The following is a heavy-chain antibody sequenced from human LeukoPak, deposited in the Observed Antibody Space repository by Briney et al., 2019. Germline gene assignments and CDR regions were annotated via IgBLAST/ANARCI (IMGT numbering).Heavy chain of an antibody. D-gene: IGHD2-8*02. CDR1: GYSISSGYD. CDR2: VYHSGST. Sequence: PSETLSLTCGVSGYSISSGYDWGWIRQTPGKGLDRIGSVYHSGSTSYNPALKSRVTISLDTSKNQFSLKLNSVTATDTAIYFCARRVGRPNTGIDYWGQGTLVTVSS. CDR3: ARRVGRPNTGIDY. J-gene: IGHJ4*02. V-gene: IGHV4-38-2*01.